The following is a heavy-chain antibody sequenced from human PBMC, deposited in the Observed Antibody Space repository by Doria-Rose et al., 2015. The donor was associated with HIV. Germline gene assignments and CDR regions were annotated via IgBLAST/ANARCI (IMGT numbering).Heavy chain of an antibody. D-gene: IGHD6-13*01. J-gene: IGHJ4*02. Sequence: QVTLKESGPVLVKPTETLTLTCTVSGVSPSSHGMGVSWIRQPPGKALEWLANIFSDDERSYKTSLKSRLTISRGTSKSQVVLTMTDMDPVDTATYYCARIKSSRWYHKYYFDFWGQGTLVIVSA. CDR3: ARIKSSRWYHKYYFDF. CDR1: GVSPSSHGMG. CDR2: IFSDDER. V-gene: IGHV2-26*01.